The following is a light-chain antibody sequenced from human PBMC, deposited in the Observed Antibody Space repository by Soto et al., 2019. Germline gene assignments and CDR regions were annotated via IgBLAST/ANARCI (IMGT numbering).Light chain of an antibody. CDR1: QNIYSF. J-gene: IGKJ4*02. CDR3: HQPNGFPPS. V-gene: IGKV1-9*01. Sequence: DVQLTQSPSSLSASVGDRVTITCRASQNIYSFLTWYQQKPGKAPELLIYAASRLQSGVPSRFSGGGSGTEFTLTISNLQPADLATYFCHQPNGFPPSFGGGTKV. CDR2: AAS.